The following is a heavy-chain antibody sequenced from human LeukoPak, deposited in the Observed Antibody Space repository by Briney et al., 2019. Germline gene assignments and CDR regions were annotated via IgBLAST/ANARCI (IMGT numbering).Heavy chain of an antibody. D-gene: IGHD3-22*01. CDR2: INTNTGDP. Sequence: GASVKVSCRSSGYTFSTHTLNWVRQAPGQGLEWMGWINTNTGDPVYAQGFKGRFVFSLDTSVSTAYLEIRSLKSDDSAVYYCARGRLGVVALLDNWGRGTLVTVSS. CDR3: ARGRLGVVALLDN. CDR1: GYTFSTHT. V-gene: IGHV7-4-1*02. J-gene: IGHJ4*02.